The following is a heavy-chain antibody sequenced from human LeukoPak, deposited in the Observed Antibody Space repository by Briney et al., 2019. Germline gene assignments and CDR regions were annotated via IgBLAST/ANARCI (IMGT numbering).Heavy chain of an antibody. CDR3: ARDVPLSYYDILTGSGGDAFDI. D-gene: IGHD3-9*01. CDR2: IYYSGSA. J-gene: IGHJ3*02. V-gene: IGHV4-59*01. Sequence: PSETLSLTCTVSGGSISNYYWSWIRQPPGKGLEWIGHIYYSGSARYNPSLESRVTIFVDTSNNQFSLKLSSATAADTAVYYCARDVPLSYYDILTGSGGDAFDIWGQGTMVTVSS. CDR1: GGSISNYY.